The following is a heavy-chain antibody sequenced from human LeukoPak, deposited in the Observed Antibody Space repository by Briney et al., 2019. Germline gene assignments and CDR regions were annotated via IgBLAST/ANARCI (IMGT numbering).Heavy chain of an antibody. D-gene: IGHD1-14*01. Sequence: PGGSLRLSCAASGFTFSSYEMNWVRQAPGKGLEWVSYISSGGNTIYYADSVMGRFTISRDNAKNSLYLQMNSLRAEDTAVYYCARTSGERDNWFVPWGQGTPVTVSS. V-gene: IGHV3-48*03. CDR1: GFTFSSYE. CDR2: ISSGGNTI. J-gene: IGHJ5*02. CDR3: ARTSGERDNWFVP.